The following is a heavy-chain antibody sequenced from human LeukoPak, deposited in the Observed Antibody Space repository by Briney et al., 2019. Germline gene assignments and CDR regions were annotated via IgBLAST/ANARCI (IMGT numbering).Heavy chain of an antibody. D-gene: IGHD6-13*01. CDR3: GRALPSEAYLRRYSSSQRFDP. V-gene: IGHV4-34*01. Sequence: PSETLSLTCVVYGGSFSGYYWSWIRQPPGKGLEWIGEINHSGSTDYNPSLKSRVIISLDTSKNQFSLKLSSVTAADTAVYYCGRALPSEAYLRRYSSSQRFDPWGQGTLVTVSS. J-gene: IGHJ5*02. CDR2: INHSGST. CDR1: GGSFSGYY.